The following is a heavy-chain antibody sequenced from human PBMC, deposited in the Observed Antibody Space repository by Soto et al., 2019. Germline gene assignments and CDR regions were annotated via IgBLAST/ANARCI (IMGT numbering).Heavy chain of an antibody. CDR2: IYYSGII. Sequence: PSETLSLTCTVSGDSISSINYYWGWIRQPPGKGLEWIGSIYYSGIIYYNPSLKSRATISVDTSKKQFSLKVISVTAADTAVYYCASDTVVDKFDYWGQGTLVTVSS. D-gene: IGHD2-15*01. V-gene: IGHV4-39*01. CDR1: GDSISSINYY. J-gene: IGHJ4*02. CDR3: ASDTVVDKFDY.